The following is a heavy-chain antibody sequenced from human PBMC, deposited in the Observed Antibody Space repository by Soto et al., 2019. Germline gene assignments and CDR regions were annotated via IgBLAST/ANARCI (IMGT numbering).Heavy chain of an antibody. CDR1: GGSISSYH. CDR3: ARYNFDYYYMEV. V-gene: IGHV4-59*08. J-gene: IGHJ6*03. D-gene: IGHD1-20*01. CDR2: IYYSGST. Sequence: PSETLSLTCTVSGGSISSYHWSWIRQPPGKGLEWIGYIYYSGSTDYNPSLKSRVTISIDTSENQFSLRLSSVTAADTAMYYCARYNFDYYYMEVWGKGTTVNVS.